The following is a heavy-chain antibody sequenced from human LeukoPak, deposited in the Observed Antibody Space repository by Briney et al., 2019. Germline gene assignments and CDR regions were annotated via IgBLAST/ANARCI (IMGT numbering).Heavy chain of an antibody. V-gene: IGHV4-4*09. J-gene: IGHJ4*02. Sequence: SETLSLTCSVSGGSLTNYYWGWIRQPPGKGLEFIGYIHSDGTTNYDSSLQSRVAISLDTSKIQFSLRLYSMTAADTALYFCARLNFRGGEALHFDSWGQGTLVTVSS. CDR2: IHSDGTT. CDR1: GGSLTNYY. D-gene: IGHD3-16*01. CDR3: ARLNFRGGEALHFDS.